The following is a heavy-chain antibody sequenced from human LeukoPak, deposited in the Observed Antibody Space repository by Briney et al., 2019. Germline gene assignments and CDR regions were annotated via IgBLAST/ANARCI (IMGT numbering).Heavy chain of an antibody. CDR3: AKVSDSSGYYATYYFDY. J-gene: IGHJ4*02. CDR1: GFTFSSYG. Sequence: PGGSLRLSCAASGFTFSSYGMHWVRQAPGKGLEWVAVICYDGSNKYYAASVKGRFTISRDNSKNTLYLQMNSLRAEDTAVYYCAKVSDSSGYYATYYFDYWGQGTLVTVSS. V-gene: IGHV3-33*06. D-gene: IGHD3-22*01. CDR2: ICYDGSNK.